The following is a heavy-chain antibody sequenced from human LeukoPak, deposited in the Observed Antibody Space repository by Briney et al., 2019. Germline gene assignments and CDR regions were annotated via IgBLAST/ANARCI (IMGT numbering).Heavy chain of an antibody. CDR3: AKDLMVIIVSGALDI. D-gene: IGHD3-3*01. J-gene: IGHJ3*02. V-gene: IGHV3-23*01. CDR1: GFTFSNYA. Sequence: GGSLRLSCAASGFTFSNYAMSWVRQAPGKGLEWVSAISSSGGNTYYADSVKGRFTISRDNSKNTLNLQMNSLRAEDTAVYYCAKDLMVIIVSGALDIWGQGTMVTASS. CDR2: ISSSGGNT.